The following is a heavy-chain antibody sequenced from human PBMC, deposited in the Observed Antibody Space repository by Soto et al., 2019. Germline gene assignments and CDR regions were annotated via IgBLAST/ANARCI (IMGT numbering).Heavy chain of an antibody. CDR3: AREVRSQAQIYDYHYRHFDY. CDR1: GGSINSDDYY. Sequence: SETLSLTCSVFGGSINSDDYYWSWIRQPPGKGLEWIGYIHYSGRTYSNPSLKSRVTISVDTSKNQFSLKLSSVTAADTAVYYCAREVRSQAQIYDYHYRHFDYWGQGTLVTVSS. CDR2: IHYSGRT. V-gene: IGHV4-30-4*01. J-gene: IGHJ4*02. D-gene: IGHD3-16*01.